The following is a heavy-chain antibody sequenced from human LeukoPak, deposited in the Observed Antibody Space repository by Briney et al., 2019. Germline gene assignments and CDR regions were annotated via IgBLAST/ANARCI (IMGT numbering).Heavy chain of an antibody. V-gene: IGHV4-59*12. CDR3: AREPNLTGSRHFDY. CDR2: IYYSGST. J-gene: IGHJ4*02. Sequence: SETLSLTCTVSGGSISTYFWSWIRQPPGKGLEWIGYIYYSGSTNYNPSLKSRVTMSVDTSKNQFSLKLSSVTAADTAVYYCAREPNLTGSRHFDYWGQGTLVTVSS. D-gene: IGHD3-9*01. CDR1: GGSISTYF.